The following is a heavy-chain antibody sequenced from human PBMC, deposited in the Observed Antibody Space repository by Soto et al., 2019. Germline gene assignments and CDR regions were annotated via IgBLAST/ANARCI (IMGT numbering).Heavy chain of an antibody. CDR2: ISHGGST. CDR3: AGRIAVAGNYRYFDL. V-gene: IGHV4-34*02. J-gene: IGHJ2*01. CDR1: GGSFSGYY. D-gene: IGHD6-19*01. Sequence: QVQLQQWGAGLLKPSETLSLTCAVYGGSFSGYYWSWIRQPPGKGLEWIGEISHGGSTNYNPSLKSRVTISVDTSKNQPSLRLSSVTAADTAVYFCAGRIAVAGNYRYFDLWGRGTLVTVSS.